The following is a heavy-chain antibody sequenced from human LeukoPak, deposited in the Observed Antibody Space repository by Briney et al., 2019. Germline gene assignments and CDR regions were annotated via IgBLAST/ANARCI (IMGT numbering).Heavy chain of an antibody. V-gene: IGHV1-24*01. CDR2: LDPEDYKT. Sequence: APVKVSCKVSGYSLTEVSMQWVRQAPGKGLEWMGGLDPEDYKTIYAQKFKGRVTLTDDTSTNTAYMELSSLRSEDTAVYYCATVHYDILTDPPRFDYWGQGTLVTVSS. D-gene: IGHD3-9*01. CDR1: GYSLTEVS. CDR3: ATVHYDILTDPPRFDY. J-gene: IGHJ4*02.